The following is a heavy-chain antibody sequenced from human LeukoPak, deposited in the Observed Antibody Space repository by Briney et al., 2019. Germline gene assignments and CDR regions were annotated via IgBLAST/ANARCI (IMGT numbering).Heavy chain of an antibody. D-gene: IGHD3-3*01. CDR1: GGSISSYY. CDR2: IYYSGST. Sequence: SETLSLTCTVSGGSISSYYWSWFRQPPGRGLEWIGYIYYSGSTNYNPSLKSRVTISVDTSKNQFSLKLSSVTAADTAVYYWARCPRTTPYYDFWSGQYYFDYWRQGTLVTVSS. CDR3: ARCPRTTPYYDFWSGQYYFDY. J-gene: IGHJ4*02. V-gene: IGHV4-59*01.